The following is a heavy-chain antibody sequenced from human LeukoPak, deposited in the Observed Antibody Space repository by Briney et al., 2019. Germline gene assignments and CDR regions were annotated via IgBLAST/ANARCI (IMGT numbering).Heavy chain of an antibody. Sequence: ERSLRLSCAASGFTFSSYGMHWVRQALAKGLEWVSAISGSGGSTYYADSVKGRFTISRDNSKNTLYLQMNGLRAEDTAVYYCAHISSSWPDYWGQGTLVTVSS. D-gene: IGHD6-13*01. J-gene: IGHJ4*02. V-gene: IGHV3-23*01. CDR3: AHISSSWPDY. CDR1: GFTFSSYG. CDR2: ISGSGGST.